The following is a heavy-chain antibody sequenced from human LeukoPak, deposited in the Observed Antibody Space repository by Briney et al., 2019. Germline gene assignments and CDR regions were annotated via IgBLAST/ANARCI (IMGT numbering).Heavy chain of an antibody. J-gene: IGHJ4*02. Sequence: PSETLSLTCTVSGGSISRNYWNWIRQPPGKGLEWIGNIYYSETTNYNPSLKSRVSISVDTSKNLLSLKLSSVTAADTAVYYCARRAGTGGRDYFDYWGQGTLVTVSS. CDR1: GGSISRNY. D-gene: IGHD3/OR15-3a*01. CDR2: IYYSETT. CDR3: ARRAGTGGRDYFDY. V-gene: IGHV4-59*01.